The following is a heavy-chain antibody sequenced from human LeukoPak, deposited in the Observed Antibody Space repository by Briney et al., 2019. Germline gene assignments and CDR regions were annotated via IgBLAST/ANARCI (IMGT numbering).Heavy chain of an antibody. V-gene: IGHV4-34*01. CDR2: INHSGST. Sequence: TSETLSLTCAVYGGSFSGYYWSWIRQPPGKGLEWIGEINHSGSTNYNPSLKSRVTISVDTSKNQFSLKLSSVTAADTAVYHCASSGTNPPPLFDYWGQGTLVTVSS. D-gene: IGHD3-10*01. CDR3: ASSGTNPPPLFDY. J-gene: IGHJ4*02. CDR1: GGSFSGYY.